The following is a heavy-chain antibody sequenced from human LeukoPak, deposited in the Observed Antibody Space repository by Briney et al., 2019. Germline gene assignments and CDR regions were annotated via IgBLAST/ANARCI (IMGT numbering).Heavy chain of an antibody. CDR3: ARDQWLGEGHDAFDI. D-gene: IGHD6-19*01. Sequence: PSETLSLTCAVSGGSISSYYWSWIRQPPGEGLEWIGYIYYSGNSGSTNYNPSLKSRVSISVDTSKNQFSLKLSSVTAADTAVYYCARDQWLGEGHDAFDIWGQGTMVTVSS. CDR1: GGSISSYY. J-gene: IGHJ3*02. CDR2: IYYSGNSGST. V-gene: IGHV4-59*12.